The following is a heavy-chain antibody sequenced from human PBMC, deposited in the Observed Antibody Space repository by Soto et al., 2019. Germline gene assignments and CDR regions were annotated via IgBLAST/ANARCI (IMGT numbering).Heavy chain of an antibody. CDR2: IDPSDSYT. CDR1: GYSFTSYW. CDR3: ARHYDFWSGHYYYGMDV. D-gene: IGHD3-3*01. V-gene: IGHV5-10-1*01. Sequence: PGESLKISCKGSGYSFTSYWISWVRQMPGKGLEWMGRIDPSDSYTNYSPSLQGHVTISADKSISTAYLQWSSLKASDTAMYYCARHYDFWSGHYYYGMDVWGQGTMVTVSS. J-gene: IGHJ6*02.